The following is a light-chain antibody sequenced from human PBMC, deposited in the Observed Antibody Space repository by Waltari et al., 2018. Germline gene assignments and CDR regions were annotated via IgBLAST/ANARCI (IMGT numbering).Light chain of an antibody. V-gene: IGKV3-15*01. CDR3: QQYSDGIPWT. CDR1: NGSSNN. J-gene: IGKJ1*01. Sequence: CWAANGSSNNLSWYQQRPGQAPRLLIFDESTRPTGVSGRFIGSGSGTEFSLTISGLQSEEFAIYYCQQYSDGIPWTFGQGTKVEI. CDR2: DES.